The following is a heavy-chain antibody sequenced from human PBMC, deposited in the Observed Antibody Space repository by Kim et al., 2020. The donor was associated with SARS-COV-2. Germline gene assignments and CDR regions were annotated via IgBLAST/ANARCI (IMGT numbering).Heavy chain of an antibody. V-gene: IGHV3-9*01. Sequence: GKCRFTISRDNAKNSLYLQMNSLRAEETALYYCAKDYGSRYYDSSGLFDYWGQGTLVTVSS. J-gene: IGHJ4*02. D-gene: IGHD3-22*01. CDR3: AKDYGSRYYDSSGLFDY.